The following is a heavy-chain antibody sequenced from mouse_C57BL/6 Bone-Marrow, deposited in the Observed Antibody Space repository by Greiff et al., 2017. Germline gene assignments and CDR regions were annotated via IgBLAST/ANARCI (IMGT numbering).Heavy chain of an antibody. V-gene: IGHV5-17*01. Sequence: EVMLVESGGGLVKPGGSLKLSCAASGFTFSDSGMHWVRQAPEKGLEWVAYISSGSSTIYYADTVKGRFTISRDNAKNTLFLQMTSLRSEDTDMYYCARRRGLRRAMDYWGQGTSVTVSS. CDR2: ISSGSSTI. J-gene: IGHJ4*01. CDR1: GFTFSDSG. D-gene: IGHD2-4*01. CDR3: ARRRGLRRAMDY.